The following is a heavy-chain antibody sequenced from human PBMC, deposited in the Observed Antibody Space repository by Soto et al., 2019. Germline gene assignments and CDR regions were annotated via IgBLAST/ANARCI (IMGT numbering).Heavy chain of an antibody. CDR1: GNTFTTYY. V-gene: IGHV1-46*01. CDR3: ARGGHVVVVTAAFDY. Sequence: QVQLMQSGAEVKKPGASVKVSCKASGNTFTTYYIHWVRQAPGQGLEWMGTINPSGGHTTYAQKFLGRVTMTRDTSPSTLYMELTSMRSADTAVYYCARGGHVVVVTAAFDYWGQGTLVTVSS. J-gene: IGHJ4*02. D-gene: IGHD2-21*02. CDR2: INPSGGHT.